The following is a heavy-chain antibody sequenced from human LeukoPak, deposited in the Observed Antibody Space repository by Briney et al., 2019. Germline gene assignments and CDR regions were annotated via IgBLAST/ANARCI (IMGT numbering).Heavy chain of an antibody. D-gene: IGHD3-10*01. CDR3: AKSSYGSGSYYGPNFDY. Sequence: GGSLRLSCAASGFIFSNAMSWVRQPPGKGLAWVSAISGSGGSTYYADSVKGRFTISRDNSKNTLYLQMNSLRAEDMAVYYCAKSSYGSGSYYGPNFDYWGQGTLVTVSS. V-gene: IGHV3-23*01. CDR1: GFIFSNA. CDR2: ISGSGGST. J-gene: IGHJ4*02.